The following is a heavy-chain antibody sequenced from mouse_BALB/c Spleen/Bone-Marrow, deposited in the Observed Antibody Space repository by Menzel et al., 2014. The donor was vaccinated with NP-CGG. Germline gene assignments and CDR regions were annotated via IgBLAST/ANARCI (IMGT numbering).Heavy chain of an antibody. CDR3: ARWGGYFDV. Sequence: VQLQQSGGGLVQPGGSRKLSCAASGFTFSSFGMHWVRQAPEKGLEWVAYISSGSSTIYYADTVKGRSTISRDNPKNTLFLQMTSLRSEDTAMYYCARWGGYFDVWGAGTTVTVSS. CDR1: GFTFSSFG. V-gene: IGHV5-17*02. J-gene: IGHJ1*01. CDR2: ISSGSSTI.